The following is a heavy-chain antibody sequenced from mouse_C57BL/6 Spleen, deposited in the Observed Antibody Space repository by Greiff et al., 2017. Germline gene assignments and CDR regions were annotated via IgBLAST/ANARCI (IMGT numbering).Heavy chain of an antibody. CDR3: ATNYGNFYFAY. D-gene: IGHD2-1*01. CDR1: GYTFTSYW. CDR2: IDPSDSYT. J-gene: IGHJ2*01. Sequence: QVQLKQPGAELVMPGASVKLSCKASGYTFTSYWMHWVKQRPGQGLEWIGEIDPSDSYTNYNQKFKGKSTLTVDKSSSTAYMQLSSLTSEDSAVXYCATNYGNFYFAYWGQGTTLTVSA. V-gene: IGHV1-69*01.